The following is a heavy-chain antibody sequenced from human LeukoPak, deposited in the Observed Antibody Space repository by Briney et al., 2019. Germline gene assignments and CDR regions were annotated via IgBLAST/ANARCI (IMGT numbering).Heavy chain of an antibody. Sequence: PGGSLRLSCAASGFTVSSNYMSWVRQAPGKGLEWVANIKEDGSEKYYVDSVKGRFTISRDNAKNSLFLQMNTLRVEDTAVYYCARDPEDVVVEVAADYYMDVWSKGTTVTVSS. CDR3: ARDPEDVVVEVAADYYMDV. J-gene: IGHJ6*03. V-gene: IGHV3-7*01. CDR1: GFTVSSNY. CDR2: IKEDGSEK. D-gene: IGHD2-15*01.